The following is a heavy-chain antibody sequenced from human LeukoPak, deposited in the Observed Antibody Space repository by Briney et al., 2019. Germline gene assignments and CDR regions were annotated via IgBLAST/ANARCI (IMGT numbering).Heavy chain of an antibody. CDR1: GFTVSSNY. D-gene: IGHD6-6*01. V-gene: IGHV3-66*01. Sequence: GGSLRLSCAASGFTVSSNYMSWVRQAPGKGLEWVSVIYSGGSTYYADSVKGRFTISRDNSKNTVYLQMNSLRAEDTAVYYCARYSSSSGWFDPWGQGTLVTVSS. CDR2: IYSGGST. CDR3: ARYSSSSGWFDP. J-gene: IGHJ5*02.